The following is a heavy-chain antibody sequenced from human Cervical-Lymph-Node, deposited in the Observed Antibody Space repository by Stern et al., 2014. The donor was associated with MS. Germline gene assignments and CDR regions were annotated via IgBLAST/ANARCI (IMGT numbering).Heavy chain of an antibody. J-gene: IGHJ5*02. CDR3: TMVTTAGDWFDP. V-gene: IGHV3-21*01. D-gene: IGHD4/OR15-4a*01. CDR1: GFTFSNYK. Sequence: EVQLVESGGGLVKPGGSLRLSCAASGFTFSNYKMNWVRQAPGKGLEWVSSISATSSHTYYADSLKGRFTISRDNTNNSLYLQMNSLTADDSAVYYCTMVTTAGDWFDPWGQGTLVTVSS. CDR2: ISATSSHT.